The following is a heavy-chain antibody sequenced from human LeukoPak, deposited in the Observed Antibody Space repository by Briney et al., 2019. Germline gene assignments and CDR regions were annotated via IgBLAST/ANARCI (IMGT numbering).Heavy chain of an antibody. CDR1: RVTFSTYS. Sequence: GGSLRLSCAVSRVTFSTYSMNWVRQAPGKGLEWVSSITPSGTYQYYADSVKGRFTISRDNAKNSLYLQMNSLRAEDTAVYYCATEAATAVTKALDFWGQGTLVTVSS. D-gene: IGHD4-17*01. J-gene: IGHJ4*02. CDR3: ATEAATAVTKALDF. CDR2: ITPSGTYQ. V-gene: IGHV3-21*01.